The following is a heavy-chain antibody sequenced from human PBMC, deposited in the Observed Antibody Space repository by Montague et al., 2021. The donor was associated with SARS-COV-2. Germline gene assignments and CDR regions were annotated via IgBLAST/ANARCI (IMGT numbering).Heavy chain of an antibody. CDR3: ARWYYGSGSYPH. CDR2: IYHSGGT. Sequence: SETLSLTRSVSGYSISSGYYWGWIRQPPGKGLEWIGNIYHSGGTXYSPPLKSRVTVSVDTSKNKFSLRLSSVTAADTAVYYCARWYYGSGSYPHWGQGTLVTVSS. V-gene: IGHV4-38-2*01. D-gene: IGHD3-10*01. J-gene: IGHJ4*02. CDR1: GYSISSGYY.